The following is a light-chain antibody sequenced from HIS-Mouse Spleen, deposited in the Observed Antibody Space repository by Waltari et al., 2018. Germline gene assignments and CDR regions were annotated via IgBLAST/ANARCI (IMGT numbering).Light chain of an antibody. CDR1: QGISSY. CDR2: AAS. J-gene: IGKJ1*01. Sequence: DIQLTQSPSFLSASVGDRVTIPCRASQGISSYLAWYQKKPGKAPKLLIYAASTLQSGVPSRFSGSGSGTEFTLTISSLQPEDFATYYCQQLNSYPPTFGQGTKVEIK. CDR3: QQLNSYPPT. V-gene: IGKV1-9*01.